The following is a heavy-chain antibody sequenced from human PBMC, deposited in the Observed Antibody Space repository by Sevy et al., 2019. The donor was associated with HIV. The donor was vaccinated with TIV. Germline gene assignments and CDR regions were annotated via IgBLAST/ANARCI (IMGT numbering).Heavy chain of an antibody. CDR1: GYSISSGYY. J-gene: IGHJ4*02. V-gene: IGHV4-38-2*01. CDR2: IFHGGSSGST. Sequence: SETLSLTCAVSGYSISSGYYWGWIRQPPGKGLEWIGNIFHGGSSGSTYYNPSLKSRLTISVDTSKNQFSLKLSSVTAADTAVYYCARCYYDSSGKYYFDYWGQRTLVTVSS. CDR3: ARCYYDSSGKYYFDY. D-gene: IGHD3-22*01.